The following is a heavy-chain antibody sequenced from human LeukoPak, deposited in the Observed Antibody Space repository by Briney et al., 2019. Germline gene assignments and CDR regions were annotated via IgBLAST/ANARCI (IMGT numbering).Heavy chain of an antibody. V-gene: IGHV4-4*09. J-gene: IGHJ6*03. Sequence: SETLSLTCTVSGGSISSYYGSWIRQPPGKGLEWIGHIYTSGSTNYNPSLKSRVTISVDTSKNQFSLKLSSVTAADTAVYYCARAAGLPRYYYYMDVWGKGTTVTVSS. D-gene: IGHD3/OR15-3a*01. CDR3: ARAAGLPRYYYYMDV. CDR2: IYTSGST. CDR1: GGSISSYY.